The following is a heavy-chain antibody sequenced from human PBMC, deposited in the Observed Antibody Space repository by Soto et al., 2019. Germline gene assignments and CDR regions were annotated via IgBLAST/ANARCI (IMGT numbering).Heavy chain of an antibody. CDR3: ATLPLITIFGAAAYYYYYMDV. CDR1: GGSISSSSYY. V-gene: IGHV4-39*01. J-gene: IGHJ6*03. D-gene: IGHD3-3*01. Sequence: QLQLQESGPGLVKPSETLSLTCTVSGGSISSSSYYWGWIRQPPGKGLEWIGSISYSGSTYYNPSLKSRATISVDTAKNQFSRKLSSVTAADTAVYYCATLPLITIFGAAAYYYYYMDVWGKGTTVTVSS. CDR2: ISYSGST.